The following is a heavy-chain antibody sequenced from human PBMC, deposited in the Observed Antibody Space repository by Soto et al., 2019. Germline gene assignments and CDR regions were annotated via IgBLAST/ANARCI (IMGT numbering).Heavy chain of an antibody. CDR3: ARDRGIIY. V-gene: IGHV1-69*08. CDR2: IIPILGIA. Sequence: QVQLVQSGAEVKKPGSSVKVSCKASGGTFSSYTISWVRQAPGQGLEWMGRIIPILGIANYAQKFQGRVTITADKSTSTAYMVLSSLRSEDAAVYCCARDRGIIYWGQRTLVTVSS. CDR1: GGTFSSYT. D-gene: IGHD3-10*01. J-gene: IGHJ4*02.